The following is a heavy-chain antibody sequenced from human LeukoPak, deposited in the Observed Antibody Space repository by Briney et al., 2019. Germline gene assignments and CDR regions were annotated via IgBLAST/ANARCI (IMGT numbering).Heavy chain of an antibody. CDR1: GGSISSYY. J-gene: IGHJ5*02. CDR2: IYYSGST. CDR3: AREEENWFDP. V-gene: IGHV4-59*12. Sequence: SETLSLTCTVSGGSISSYYWSWIPQPPGKGLEWIGYIYYSGSTNYNPSLKSRVTISVDTSKNQFSLKLSSVTAADTAVYYCAREEENWFDPWGQGTLVTVSS.